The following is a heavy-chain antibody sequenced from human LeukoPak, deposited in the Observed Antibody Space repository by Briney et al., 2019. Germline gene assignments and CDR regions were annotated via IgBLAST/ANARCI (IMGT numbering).Heavy chain of an antibody. D-gene: IGHD6-25*01. CDR3: ARDRYSSARSYYMDV. Sequence: PGGSLRLSCAASGFTFSSYAMSWVRQAPGKGLEWVSAISGSGGSTYYADSVKGRFTISRDNSKNTLFLQMNSLRAEDTAVYYCARDRYSSARSYYMDVWGTGTTVTVSS. CDR1: GFTFSSYA. V-gene: IGHV3-23*01. CDR2: ISGSGGST. J-gene: IGHJ6*03.